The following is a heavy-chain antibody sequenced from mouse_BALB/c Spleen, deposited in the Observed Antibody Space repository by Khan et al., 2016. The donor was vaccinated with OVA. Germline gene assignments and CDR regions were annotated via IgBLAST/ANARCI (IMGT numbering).Heavy chain of an antibody. J-gene: IGHJ2*01. CDR1: GYSITTVYA. CDR3: ARIYWGDFDY. Sequence: EVQLQESGPGLVKPSQSLSLTCTVTGYSITTVYAWNWIPDFPGSKLEWTGHISYSGNIKYNPSLKSRISISRDTSKNQLFLQLKTVTTENNARYYCARIYWGDFDYWGQGTTLTVSS. V-gene: IGHV3-2*02. D-gene: IGHD1-1*01. CDR2: ISYSGNI.